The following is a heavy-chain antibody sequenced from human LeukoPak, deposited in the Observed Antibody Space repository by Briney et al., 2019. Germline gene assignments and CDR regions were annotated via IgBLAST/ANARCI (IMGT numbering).Heavy chain of an antibody. Sequence: GGSLRLSCAASGFTFSSYAMHWVRQAPGKGLEWVAVISYDGSNKYYADSVKGRFTISRDNSKNTLYLQMNSLRAEDTAVYYCARGENGGYDYYFDYWGQGTLVTVSS. CDR3: ARGENGGYDYYFDY. CDR1: GFTFSSYA. V-gene: IGHV3-30-3*01. D-gene: IGHD5-12*01. J-gene: IGHJ4*02. CDR2: ISYDGSNK.